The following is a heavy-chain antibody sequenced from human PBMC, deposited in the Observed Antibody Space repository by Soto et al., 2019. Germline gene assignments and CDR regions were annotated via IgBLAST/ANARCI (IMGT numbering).Heavy chain of an antibody. J-gene: IGHJ6*02. V-gene: IGHV3-48*01. Sequence: GGSLRLSCAASGFTFSSYAMSWVRQAPGKGLEWVSSISSSSSTIYYADSVKGRFTISRDNAKNSLYLQMNSLRAEDTAVYYCAREGFYYYYGMDVWGQGTTVTVSS. CDR2: ISSSSSTI. CDR3: AREGFYYYYGMDV. CDR1: GFTFSSYA.